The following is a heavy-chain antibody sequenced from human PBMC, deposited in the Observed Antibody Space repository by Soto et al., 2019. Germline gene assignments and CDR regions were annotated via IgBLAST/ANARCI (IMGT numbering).Heavy chain of an antibody. D-gene: IGHD4-17*01. J-gene: IGHJ5*02. Sequence: GESLKISCKGSGYSFINYWIAWVRRMPGKGLEYMGIIYPSDSDTRYSPSFQGQVTISVDKSISTAYLQWSSLKASDTAIYYCARHGFYGDYSSNYFDPWGQGTLVTVSS. CDR3: ARHGFYGDYSSNYFDP. CDR2: IYPSDSDT. V-gene: IGHV5-51*01. CDR1: GYSFINYW.